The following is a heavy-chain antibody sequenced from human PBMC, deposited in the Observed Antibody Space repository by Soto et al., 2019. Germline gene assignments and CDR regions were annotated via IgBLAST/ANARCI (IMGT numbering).Heavy chain of an antibody. Sequence: GASVKVSCKASGYTFTSYGISWVRQAPGQGLEWMGWISAYNGNTNYAQKLQGRVTMTTDTSTSTAYMELRSLRSDDTAVYYCARGREPVDIVATIDNWFDPWGQGTLVTVSS. D-gene: IGHD5-12*01. CDR1: GYTFTSYG. CDR3: ARGREPVDIVATIDNWFDP. J-gene: IGHJ5*02. CDR2: ISAYNGNT. V-gene: IGHV1-18*01.